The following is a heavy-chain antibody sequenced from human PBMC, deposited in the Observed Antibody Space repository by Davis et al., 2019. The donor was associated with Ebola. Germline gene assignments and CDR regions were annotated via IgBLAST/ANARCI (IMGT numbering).Heavy chain of an antibody. D-gene: IGHD2-15*01. J-gene: IGHJ4*02. V-gene: IGHV3-23*01. CDR3: ARGWIVVVVAAMSLLVDY. CDR1: GFTFSSYA. CDR2: ISGSGGST. Sequence: GESLKISCAASGFTFSSYAMSWVRQAPGKGLEWVSAISGSGGSTYYADSVKGRFTISRDNSKNTLYLQMNSLRAEDAAVYYCARGWIVVVVAAMSLLVDYWGQGTLVTVSS.